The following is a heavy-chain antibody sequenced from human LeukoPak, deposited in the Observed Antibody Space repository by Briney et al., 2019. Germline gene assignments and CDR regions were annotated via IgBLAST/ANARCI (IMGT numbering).Heavy chain of an antibody. CDR1: GGSFSGYY. CDR3: ARGRGGYVI. V-gene: IGHV4-34*01. J-gene: IGHJ4*02. D-gene: IGHD5-12*01. CDR2: INHSGGT. Sequence: PSETLSLTCAVYGGSFSGYYWSWIRQPPGKGLEWIGEINHSGGTNYNPSLKSRVTISVDTSKNQFSLKLSSVTAADTAVYYCARGRGGYVIWGQGTLVIASS.